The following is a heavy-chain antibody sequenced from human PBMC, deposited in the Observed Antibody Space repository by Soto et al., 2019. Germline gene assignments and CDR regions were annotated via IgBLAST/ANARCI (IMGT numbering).Heavy chain of an antibody. CDR2: INPSNGRT. J-gene: IGHJ5*02. V-gene: IGHV1-46*01. CDR3: ARDGGYCISTRCYFKLWFDP. CDR1: GYTFTSYY. Sequence: ASVKVSCKASGYTFTSYYMHWVRQAPGQGLEWMGIINPSNGRTTYAQKFQGRVTMTRDTSTSTVYMELSSLRSEDTAVYYCARDGGYCISTRCYFKLWFDPWGQ. D-gene: IGHD2-2*01.